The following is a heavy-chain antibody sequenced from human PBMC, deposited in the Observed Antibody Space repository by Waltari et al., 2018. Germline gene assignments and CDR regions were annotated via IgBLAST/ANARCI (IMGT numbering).Heavy chain of an antibody. CDR1: GFTFSSYS. V-gene: IGHV3-21*01. CDR2: ISSSSSYI. Sequence: EVQLVESGGGLVKPGGSLRLSCAASGFTFSSYSMNWVRQAPGKGLEWVSSISSSSSYIYYADSVKGRFTISRDNAKNSLYLQMNSLRAEDTAVYYCARVPPSVAGNDAFDIWGQGTMVTVSS. CDR3: ARVPPSVAGNDAFDI. D-gene: IGHD6-19*01. J-gene: IGHJ3*02.